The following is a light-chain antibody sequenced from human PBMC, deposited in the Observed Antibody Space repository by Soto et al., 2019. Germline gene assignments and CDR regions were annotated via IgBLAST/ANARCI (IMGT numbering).Light chain of an antibody. Sequence: DIQLTQSPSSLSASVGDRVTITCRGSQGVSKYLNWYQQKPGRAPMLLIYATSNLQHGVPSRFSGNGSGPNFTLTIASLQPEDLGLYYCQQTYSSPWTFGQGTRVAIK. V-gene: IGKV1-39*01. CDR2: ATS. CDR3: QQTYSSPWT. J-gene: IGKJ1*01. CDR1: QGVSKY.